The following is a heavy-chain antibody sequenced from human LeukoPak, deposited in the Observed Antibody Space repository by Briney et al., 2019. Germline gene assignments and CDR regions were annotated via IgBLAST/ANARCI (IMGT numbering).Heavy chain of an antibody. V-gene: IGHV3-11*01. Sequence: GGSLRLSCAASGFTFSDYHMSWIRQAPGKGLEWVSYISSSGSTIYYADSVKGRFTISRDNAKHSLYLQMNSLRAEDTAVYYCARDPRHLRGYFDLWGRGTLVTVSS. CDR2: ISSSGSTI. CDR1: GFTFSDYH. CDR3: ARDPRHLRGYFDL. J-gene: IGHJ2*01.